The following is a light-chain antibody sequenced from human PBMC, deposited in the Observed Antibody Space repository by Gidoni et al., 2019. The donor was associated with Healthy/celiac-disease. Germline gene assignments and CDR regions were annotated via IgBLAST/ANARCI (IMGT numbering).Light chain of an antibody. CDR3: QQYYSTPLT. Sequence: DIVMTQSPDSLAVSLGETATLNCKSSQSVLYSSNNKNYLAWYQQRPGQPPKLLIYWASTRESGVPDRFSGSGSGTDFTLTISSLQAEDVAVYYCQQYYSTPLTFXGXTKVEIK. CDR2: WAS. J-gene: IGKJ4*01. V-gene: IGKV4-1*01. CDR1: QSVLYSSNNKNY.